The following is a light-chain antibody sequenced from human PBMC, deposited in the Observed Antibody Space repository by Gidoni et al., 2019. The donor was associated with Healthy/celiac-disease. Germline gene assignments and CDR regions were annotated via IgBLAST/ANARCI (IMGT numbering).Light chain of an antibody. J-gene: IGLJ3*02. Sequence: QSVLTQPPSASGPPGQRVTISCSGSSSNIGSNTVNWYQQLPGTAPKLLIYSNNQRPSGVPDRFSGSKSGTSAFLAISGLQSEDEADYYCAAWDDSLNGPVFGGGTKLTVL. CDR1: SSNIGSNT. CDR2: SNN. CDR3: AAWDDSLNGPV. V-gene: IGLV1-44*01.